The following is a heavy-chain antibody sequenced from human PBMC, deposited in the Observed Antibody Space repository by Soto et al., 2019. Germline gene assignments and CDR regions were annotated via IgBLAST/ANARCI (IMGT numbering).Heavy chain of an antibody. CDR1: GGSLSGATYS. Sequence: SETLSLTCGVSGGSLSGATYSWNWIRQPPGKGLEWIGYIFPSGTTYYNPSLKSRVTISIDVSKNQFSLSLRSLTAADTAVHYCARSREFDYWSQGTLVTVSS. CDR3: ARSREFDY. V-gene: IGHV4-30-2*01. J-gene: IGHJ4*02. CDR2: IFPSGTT.